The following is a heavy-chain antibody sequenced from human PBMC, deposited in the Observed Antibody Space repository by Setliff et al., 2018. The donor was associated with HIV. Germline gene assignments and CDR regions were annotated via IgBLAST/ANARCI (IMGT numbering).Heavy chain of an antibody. V-gene: IGHV4-34*01. CDR2: IIDSGAT. D-gene: IGHD2-15*01. Sequence: SETLCLTCAVHGEFPIGYYWGWIRQPPGKGLEWNGEIIDSGATNYNPSLESRVILSIDTSQKLISLNLTSVTAADTAVYYCARGVDLSRGVDYWGQGTVVTVSS. CDR3: ARGVDLSRGVDY. CDR1: GEFPIGYY. J-gene: IGHJ4*02.